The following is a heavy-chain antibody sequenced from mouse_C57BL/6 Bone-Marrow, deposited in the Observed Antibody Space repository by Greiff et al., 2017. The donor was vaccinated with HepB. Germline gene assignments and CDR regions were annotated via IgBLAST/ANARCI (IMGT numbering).Heavy chain of an antibody. V-gene: IGHV1-64*01. D-gene: IGHD2-5*01. CDR1: GYTFTGYW. CDR3: ARDDYYSNYVDY. J-gene: IGHJ2*01. Sequence: QVQLKESGAELMKPGASVKLSCKATGYTFTGYWIEWVKQRPGHGLEWIGMIHPNSGSTNYNEKFKSKATLTVDKSSSTAYMQLSSLTSEDSAVYYCARDDYYSNYVDYWGQGTTLTVSS. CDR2: IHPNSGST.